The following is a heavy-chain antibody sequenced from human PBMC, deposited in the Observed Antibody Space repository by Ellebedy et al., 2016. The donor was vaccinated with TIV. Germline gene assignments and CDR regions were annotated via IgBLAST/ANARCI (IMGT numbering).Heavy chain of an antibody. J-gene: IGHJ5*02. V-gene: IGHV4-39*01. CDR2: IYYSGGT. CDR1: GGSISSSSYY. CDR3: ARHPRDILTGQTNWFDP. Sequence: SETLSLTXTVSGGSISSSSYYWGWIRQPPGKGLEWIGSIYYSGGTYYNPSLKSRVTISVDTSKNQFSLKLSSVTAADTAVYYCARHPRDILTGQTNWFDPWGQGTLVTVSS. D-gene: IGHD3-9*01.